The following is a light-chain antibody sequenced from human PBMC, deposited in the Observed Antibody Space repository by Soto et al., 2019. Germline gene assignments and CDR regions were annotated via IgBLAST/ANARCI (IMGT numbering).Light chain of an antibody. CDR1: SSNIGAGYD. V-gene: IGLV1-40*01. Sequence: QSLLTHPPSLSGAPGQRVTISCTGSSSNIGAGYDVHWYQQLPGTAPKLLIYDNSNRPSGVPDRFSGSKSGTSASLAITGLQAEDEAEYYCQSYDSSLTGYVFGSGTKVTVL. J-gene: IGLJ1*01. CDR3: QSYDSSLTGYV. CDR2: DNS.